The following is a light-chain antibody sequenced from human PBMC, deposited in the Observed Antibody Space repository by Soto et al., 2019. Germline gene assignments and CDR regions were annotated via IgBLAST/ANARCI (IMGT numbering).Light chain of an antibody. J-gene: IGLJ1*01. CDR2: TDY. CDR3: AAWDDSLNGYV. Sequence: QSVLTQPPSVSGTPGQSGTIACAGMSSNIGSNTVNWYQQLPGTAPKLFIYTDYHRPSGVPDRISGSKSGTSASLAISGLQSEDEADYYCAAWDDSLNGYVFGTGTKVTVL. V-gene: IGLV1-44*01. CDR1: SSNIGSNT.